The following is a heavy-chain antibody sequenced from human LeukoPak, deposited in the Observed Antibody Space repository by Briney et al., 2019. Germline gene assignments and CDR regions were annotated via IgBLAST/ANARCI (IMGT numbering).Heavy chain of an antibody. J-gene: IGHJ4*02. D-gene: IGHD3-9*01. V-gene: IGHV3-48*03. CDR2: ISSSGSTI. Sequence: PGGSLRLSCAASGFTFSSYEMNWVRQAPGKGLEWVSYISSSGSTIYYADSVKGRFTISRDNAKNSLYLQMNSLRAEDTAVYYCASQYYDILTGHYHSFDYWGQGTLVTVSS. CDR1: GFTFSSYE. CDR3: ASQYYDILTGHYHSFDY.